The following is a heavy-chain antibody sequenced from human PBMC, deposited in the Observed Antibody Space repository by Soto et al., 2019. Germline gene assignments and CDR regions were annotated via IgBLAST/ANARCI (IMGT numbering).Heavy chain of an antibody. CDR1: GFTFSSYW. J-gene: IGHJ4*02. Sequence: EVQLVESGGDLVQPGGSLRLSCAPSGFTFSSYWMHWFRQAPGEGLVWVSRIHSNGSSANYADSVKGRFTISGDNAQNTLDLQMNSLRAEDTAVYHCARGVRGSYYLDYWGQGTLVTVSS. D-gene: IGHD3-10*01. V-gene: IGHV3-74*01. CDR2: IHSNGSSA. CDR3: ARGVRGSYYLDY.